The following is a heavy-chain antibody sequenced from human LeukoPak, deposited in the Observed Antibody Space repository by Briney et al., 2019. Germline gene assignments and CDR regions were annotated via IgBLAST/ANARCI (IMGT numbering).Heavy chain of an antibody. D-gene: IGHD7-27*01. Sequence: ASVKVSCTASGYTFTAYNMDWVRQAPGQGLEWMGWINPNSGGTNYAQKVESRITMTRDTTDSTAYMELSRLRSDDTAVYYCAPQLGRLTDYWGQGTMVTVSS. J-gene: IGHJ4*02. CDR3: APQLGRLTDY. V-gene: IGHV1-2*02. CDR2: INPNSGGT. CDR1: GYTFTAYN.